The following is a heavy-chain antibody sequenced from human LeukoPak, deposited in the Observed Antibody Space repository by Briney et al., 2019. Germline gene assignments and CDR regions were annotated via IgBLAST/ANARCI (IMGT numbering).Heavy chain of an antibody. D-gene: IGHD4-11*01. Sequence: SETLSLICEVSGVYISTSDSLLGWIRQPPGKGLEWIGSFYNSGSTYYSPSLTSRVTMSADTSKNRFSLRLSSVTAADTAVYFCARQSEDLLQAFDSWGQGTLVTVSS. J-gene: IGHJ4*02. CDR2: FYNSGST. V-gene: IGHV4-39*01. CDR3: ARQSEDLLQAFDS. CDR1: GVYISTSDSL.